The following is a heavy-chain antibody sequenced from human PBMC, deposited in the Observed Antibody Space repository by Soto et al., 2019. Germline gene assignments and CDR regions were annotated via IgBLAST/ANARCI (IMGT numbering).Heavy chain of an antibody. V-gene: IGHV3-33*01. J-gene: IGHJ4*02. CDR2: IWYDGSNK. CDR3: ARDPSSYIAAALAYFDY. D-gene: IGHD6-13*01. Sequence: GGSLRLSCAASGFTFSSYGMHWVRQAPGKGLEWVAVIWYDGSNKYYADSVKGRFTISRDNSKNTLYLQMNSLRAEDTAVYYCARDPSSYIAAALAYFDYWGQGTLVTVSS. CDR1: GFTFSSYG.